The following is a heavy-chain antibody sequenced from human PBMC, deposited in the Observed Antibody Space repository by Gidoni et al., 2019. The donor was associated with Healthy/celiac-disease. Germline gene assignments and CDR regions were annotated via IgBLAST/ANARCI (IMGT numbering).Heavy chain of an antibody. J-gene: IGHJ4*02. D-gene: IGHD6-6*01. CDR2: IWYDGSNK. V-gene: IGHV3-33*01. CDR3: AREWGGAARLPWYFDY. CDR1: GFTFSSYG. Sequence: VVQPGRSLRLSCAASGFTFSSYGMHWVRQAPGKGLEWVAVIWYDGSNKYYADSVKGRFTISRDNAKNTLYLQMNSLRAEDTAVYYCAREWGGAARLPWYFDYWGQGTLVTVSS.